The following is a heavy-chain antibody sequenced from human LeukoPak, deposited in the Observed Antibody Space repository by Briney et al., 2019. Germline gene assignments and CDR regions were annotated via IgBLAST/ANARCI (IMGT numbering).Heavy chain of an antibody. CDR3: ARDQGVILTY. V-gene: IGHV1-69*04. CDR2: IIPILGIA. Sequence: SVKVSCKASGGTFSSYAISWVRQAPGQGLEWMGRIIPILGIANYAQKFQGRVTITSDKSTSTAYMELSSLRSEDTAVYYCARDQGVILTYWGQGTLVTVSS. CDR1: GGTFSSYA. D-gene: IGHD3-9*01. J-gene: IGHJ4*02.